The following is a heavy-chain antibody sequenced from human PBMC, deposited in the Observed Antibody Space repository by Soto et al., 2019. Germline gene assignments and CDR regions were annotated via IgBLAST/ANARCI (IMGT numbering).Heavy chain of an antibody. V-gene: IGHV1-69*13. Sequence: SVKVSCKASGGTFSSYAISWVRQAPGQGLGWMGGIIPIFGTANYAQKFQGRVTITADESTSTAYMELSSLRSEDTAVYYCARGEVVPAAIWASGYYYGMDVWGQGTTVTVSS. D-gene: IGHD2-2*02. J-gene: IGHJ6*02. CDR1: GGTFSSYA. CDR2: IIPIFGTA. CDR3: ARGEVVPAAIWASGYYYGMDV.